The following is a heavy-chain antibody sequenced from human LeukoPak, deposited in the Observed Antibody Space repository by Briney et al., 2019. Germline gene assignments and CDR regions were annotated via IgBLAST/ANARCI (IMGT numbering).Heavy chain of an antibody. CDR2: ISSSSSYI. CDR3: AARIVGATYDY. Sequence: GGSLRLSCAASGFTFSSYSMNWVRQAPGKGLEWVSSISSSSSYIYYADSVKGRFTISRDNAKNSLYLQMNSLRAEDTAVYYCAARIVGATYDYWGKGTTVTVSS. J-gene: IGHJ6*04. D-gene: IGHD1-26*01. CDR1: GFTFSSYS. V-gene: IGHV3-21*01.